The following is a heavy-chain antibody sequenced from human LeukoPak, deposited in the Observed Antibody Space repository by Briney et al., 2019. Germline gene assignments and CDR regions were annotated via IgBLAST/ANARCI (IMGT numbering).Heavy chain of an antibody. J-gene: IGHJ3*02. V-gene: IGHV4-4*07. CDR3: ARCNPSEGAIPSSAFDI. CDR2: IYTSGST. D-gene: IGHD2-2*02. CDR1: GGSISSYY. Sequence: SETLSLTCTVSGGSISSYYWSWIRQPAGKGLEWIGRIYTSGSTNYNPSLKSRVTMSVDTSKNQFSLQLNSVTPEDTAVYYCARCNPSEGAIPSSAFDIWGQGTMVTVSS.